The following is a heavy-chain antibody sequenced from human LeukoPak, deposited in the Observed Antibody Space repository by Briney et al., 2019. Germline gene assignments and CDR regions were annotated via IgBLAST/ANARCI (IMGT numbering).Heavy chain of an antibody. Sequence: GGSLRLSCAASGFTFSSYAMSWVRQAPGKGLEWVSAISGSGGSTYYADSVKGRFTISRDNSKNTLYLQMNSLRAEDTAVYYCAKGGRYYDSSGYYYPVLPIDYWGQGTLVTVSS. CDR3: AKGGRYYDSSGYYYPVLPIDY. J-gene: IGHJ4*02. D-gene: IGHD3-22*01. CDR2: ISGSGGST. CDR1: GFTFSSYA. V-gene: IGHV3-23*01.